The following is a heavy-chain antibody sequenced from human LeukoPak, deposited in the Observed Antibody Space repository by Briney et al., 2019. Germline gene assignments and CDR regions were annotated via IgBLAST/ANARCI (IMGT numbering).Heavy chain of an antibody. J-gene: IGHJ4*02. D-gene: IGHD3-9*01. CDR3: ARDLRYDILTGFDY. Sequence: ASVNVSFKASGYTFTSYGISWVRQAPGQGLEWMGWISAYNGNTNYAQKLQGRVTMTTDTSTSTAYMELRSLRSDDTAVYYCARDLRYDILTGFDYWGQGTLVTVSS. V-gene: IGHV1-18*01. CDR2: ISAYNGNT. CDR1: GYTFTSYG.